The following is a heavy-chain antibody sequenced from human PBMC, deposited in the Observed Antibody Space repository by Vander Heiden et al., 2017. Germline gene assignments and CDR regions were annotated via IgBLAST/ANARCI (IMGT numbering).Heavy chain of an antibody. V-gene: IGHV3-21*01. Sequence: EVQLVESGGGLVKPGGSLRLYCAASGFTFSSYSMNWVRQAPGKGLEWVSSISSSSSYIYYADSVKGRFTISRDNAKNSLYLQMNSLRAEDTAVYYCARAIGDGYNSGYWGQGTLVTVSS. J-gene: IGHJ4*02. CDR1: GFTFSSYS. CDR2: ISSSSSYI. CDR3: ARAIGDGYNSGY. D-gene: IGHD5-12*01.